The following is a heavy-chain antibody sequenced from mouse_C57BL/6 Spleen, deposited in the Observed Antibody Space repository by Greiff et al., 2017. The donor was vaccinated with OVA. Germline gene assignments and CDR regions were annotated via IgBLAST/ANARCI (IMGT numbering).Heavy chain of an antibody. J-gene: IGHJ4*01. CDR1: GFTFSDYG. CDR2: ISSGSSTI. Sequence: EVKLMESGGGLVKPGGSLKLSCAASGFTFSDYGMHWVRQAPEKGLEWVAYISSGSSTIYYADTVKGRFTISRENAKNTLFLQMTSLRSEDTAMYYCARGGYDYGSFYAMDYWGQGTSVTVSS. CDR3: ARGGYDYGSFYAMDY. V-gene: IGHV5-17*01. D-gene: IGHD2-4*01.